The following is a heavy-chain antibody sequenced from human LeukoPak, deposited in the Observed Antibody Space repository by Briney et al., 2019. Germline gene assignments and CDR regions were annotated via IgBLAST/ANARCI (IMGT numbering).Heavy chain of an antibody. CDR1: GFTFSSYS. D-gene: IGHD5-24*01. CDR3: ARPLRDGYNHWYFDL. Sequence: GGSLRLSCAASGFTFSSYSMNWVRQAPGKGLEWVSSISSSSYIYYADSVKGRFTISRDNSKNTLYLQMNSLRAEDTAVYYCARPLRDGYNHWYFDLWGPGTLVTVSS. J-gene: IGHJ2*01. CDR2: ISSSSYI. V-gene: IGHV3-21*01.